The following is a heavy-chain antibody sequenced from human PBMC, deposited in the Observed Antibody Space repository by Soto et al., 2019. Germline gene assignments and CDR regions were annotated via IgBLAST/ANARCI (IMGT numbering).Heavy chain of an antibody. CDR1: GFTFSSYA. D-gene: IGHD3-3*01. J-gene: IGHJ5*02. Sequence: AGGSLRLSCAASGFTFSSYAMSWVRQAPGKGLEWVSAISGSGGSTYYADSVKGRFTISRDNSKNTLYLQMNSLRAEDTAVYYCAKAGYYDFWSGYPDWFDPWGQGTLVTVSS. V-gene: IGHV3-23*01. CDR3: AKAGYYDFWSGYPDWFDP. CDR2: ISGSGGST.